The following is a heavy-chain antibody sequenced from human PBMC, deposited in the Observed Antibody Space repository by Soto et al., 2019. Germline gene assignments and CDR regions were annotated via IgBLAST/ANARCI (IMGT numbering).Heavy chain of an antibody. V-gene: IGHV3-11*06. Sequence: GGSLRLSCAASGFTFSDYYMSWIRQAPGKGLEWVSYIVSGSDYTNYADSVRGRFTISRDNAKNSLFLEMNSLRPDDTAVYYCARLRASTWYLGGYLDYWGQGTLVTVSS. CDR1: GFTFSDYY. J-gene: IGHJ4*02. D-gene: IGHD6-13*01. CDR2: IVSGSDYT. CDR3: ARLRASTWYLGGYLDY.